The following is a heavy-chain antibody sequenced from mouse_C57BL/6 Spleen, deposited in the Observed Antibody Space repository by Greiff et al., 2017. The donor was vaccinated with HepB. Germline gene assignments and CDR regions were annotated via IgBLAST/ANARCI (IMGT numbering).Heavy chain of an antibody. D-gene: IGHD2-10*02. CDR1: GYTFTSYW. CDR3: ASGYGRAMDY. J-gene: IGHJ4*01. Sequence: QVQLKESGAELVKPGASVKMSCKASGYTFTSYWITWVKQRPGQGLEWIGDIYPGSGSTNYNEKFKSKATLTVDTSSSTAYMQLSSLTSEDSAVYYCASGYGRAMDYWGQGTSVTVSS. V-gene: IGHV1-55*01. CDR2: IYPGSGST.